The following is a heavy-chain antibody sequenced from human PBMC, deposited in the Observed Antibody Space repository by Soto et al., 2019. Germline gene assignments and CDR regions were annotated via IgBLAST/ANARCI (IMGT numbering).Heavy chain of an antibody. CDR3: ARDAAAGLNDC. Sequence: QVQLVQSGAEVKKPGASVKVSCKASGYTFTNYCISWVRQAPGQGLEWMGWINAYNGNTKSAQKLQGRVTLTTDTSTSTAYMELRSLRSDDTAVYYCARDAAAGLNDCWGQGTLVTVSS. CDR1: GYTFTNYC. V-gene: IGHV1-18*01. CDR2: INAYNGNT. D-gene: IGHD6-13*01. J-gene: IGHJ4*02.